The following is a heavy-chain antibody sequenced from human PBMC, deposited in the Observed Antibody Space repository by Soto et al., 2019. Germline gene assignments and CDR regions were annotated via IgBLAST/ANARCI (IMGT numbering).Heavy chain of an antibody. CDR1: GFTLSNYG. D-gene: IGHD3-9*01. Sequence: EVQLLESGGGLVRPGESLRLSCAASGFTLSNYGMTWVRQAPGKGLQWVSTIRGRGGTTYYADSVKGRFTISRDDSRNTLNLQMNTLRVEDTAVYFCAKDVNYDMLAVYYSYGGHGTLVPAS. J-gene: IGHJ4*01. CDR2: IRGRGGTT. CDR3: AKDVNYDMLAVYYSY. V-gene: IGHV3-23*01.